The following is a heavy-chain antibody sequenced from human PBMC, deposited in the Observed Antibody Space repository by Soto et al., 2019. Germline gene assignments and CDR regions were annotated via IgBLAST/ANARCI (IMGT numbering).Heavy chain of an antibody. J-gene: IGHJ4*02. CDR3: AVHSSSWYRVLSYGRMSY. CDR2: INHSGST. CDR1: GGSFSGYY. Sequence: PSETLSLTCAVYGGSFSGYYWSWIRQPPGKGLEWIGEINHSGSTNYNPSLKSRVTISVDTSKNQFSLKLSSVTAADTAVYYCAVHSSSWYRVLSYGRMSYWGQGTLVTSPQ. D-gene: IGHD6-13*01. V-gene: IGHV4-34*01.